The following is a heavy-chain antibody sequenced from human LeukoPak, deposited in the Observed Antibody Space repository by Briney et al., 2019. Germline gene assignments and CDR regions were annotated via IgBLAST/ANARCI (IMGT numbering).Heavy chain of an antibody. J-gene: IGHJ6*03. CDR2: IYYSGST. CDR3: ARTTEGGYSYGYFYYYYMDV. V-gene: IGHV4-59*01. D-gene: IGHD5-18*01. CDR1: GGSISSYY. Sequence: SETLSLTCTVSGGSISSYYWSWIRQPPGKGLEWMGYIYYSGSTNYNSSLKSRVTISVDTSKNQFSLKQSSVTAADTAVYYCARTTEGGYSYGYFYYYYMDVWGKGTTVTISS.